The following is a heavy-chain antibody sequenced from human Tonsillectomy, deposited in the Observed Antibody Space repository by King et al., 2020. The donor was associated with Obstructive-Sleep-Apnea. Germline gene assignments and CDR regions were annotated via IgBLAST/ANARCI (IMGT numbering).Heavy chain of an antibody. CDR2: IWYDGSNK. CDR3: AGGGGYCSSTSCYAGGGYYGMDV. D-gene: IGHD2-2*01. J-gene: IGHJ6*02. V-gene: IGHV3-33*01. Sequence: VQLVESGGGVVQPGRSLRLSCAASGFTFSYYGMHWVRQAPGKGLEWVAVIWYDGSNKYYADSVKGRFTISRDNSKNKLFLQMNSLRAEDTAVYYWAGGGGYCSSTSCYAGGGYYGMDVWGQGTTVTVSS. CDR1: GFTFSYYG.